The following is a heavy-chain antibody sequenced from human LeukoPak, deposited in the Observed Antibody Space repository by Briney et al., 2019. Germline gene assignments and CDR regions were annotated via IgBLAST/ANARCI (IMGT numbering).Heavy chain of an antibody. D-gene: IGHD1-26*01. CDR1: GYTFTSYY. CDR3: ARESAGATSGPAEYFQH. CDR2: INPNSGGT. Sequence: ASVKVSCKASGYTFTSYYMHWVRQAPGQGLEWMGRINPNSGGTNYAQKFQGRVTMTRDTSISTAYMELSRLRSDDTAVYYCARESAGATSGPAEYFQHWGQGTLVTVSS. V-gene: IGHV1-2*06. J-gene: IGHJ1*01.